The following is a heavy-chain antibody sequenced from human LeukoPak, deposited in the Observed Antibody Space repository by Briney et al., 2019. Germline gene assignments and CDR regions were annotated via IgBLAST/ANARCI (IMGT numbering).Heavy chain of an antibody. CDR3: AKDRSEIVVSAAMGYFYYHMDD. CDR1: GFTFNNYG. V-gene: IGHV3-30*02. CDR2: IRHDGSND. Sequence: GGSLRLSCAASGFTFNNYGMHWVRQAPGKGLEWVAFIRHDGSNDFYADSVKGRFTISRDNSKNTLYLQLNSLRADDTAVYFCAKDRSEIVVSAAMGYFYYHMDDWGKGTTVTTSS. D-gene: IGHD2-2*01. J-gene: IGHJ6*03.